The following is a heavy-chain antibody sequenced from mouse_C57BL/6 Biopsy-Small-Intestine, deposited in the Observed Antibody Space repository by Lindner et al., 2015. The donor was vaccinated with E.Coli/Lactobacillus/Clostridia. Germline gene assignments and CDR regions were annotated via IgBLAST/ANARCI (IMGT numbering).Heavy chain of an antibody. D-gene: IGHD2-3*01. Sequence: SVKVSCKASGDTFSIYTVSWVRQAPGQGLEWMGGIVPNFGTPNYAQKFQGRVTISADKSTSTVYMELSSLRSEDTAVYYCARAPYYDPLTGYYRHALDVWGQGTTVTVSS. CDR3: ARAPYYDPLTGYYRHALDV. CDR2: IVPNFGTP. J-gene: IGHJ1*01. V-gene: IGHV1-64*01. CDR1: GDTFSIYT.